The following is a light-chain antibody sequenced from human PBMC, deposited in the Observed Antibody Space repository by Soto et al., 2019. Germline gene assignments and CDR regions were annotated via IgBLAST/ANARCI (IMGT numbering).Light chain of an antibody. CDR2: DAS. J-gene: IGKJ1*01. Sequence: DIQMTQSPSTLSASVGDRVTITCRASQNIGNCLAWYQQKPGKTPDLLIYDASILESGVPLRFSGSGSGTEFTLTVSSLQTDDSATYYCQQYNDEPWTFGQGTKVEIK. CDR1: QNIGNC. V-gene: IGKV1-5*01. CDR3: QQYNDEPWT.